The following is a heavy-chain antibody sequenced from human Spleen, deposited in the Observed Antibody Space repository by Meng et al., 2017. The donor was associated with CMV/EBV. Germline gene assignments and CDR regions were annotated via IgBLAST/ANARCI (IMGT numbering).Heavy chain of an antibody. CDR3: AESTSHSGNWFDP. CDR1: GFIFSIYA. D-gene: IGHD2/OR15-2a*01. Sequence: CAASGFIFSIYAMTWVRQAPGKGLEWVSTITNSGDKTFYAASVKGRCTISRDNSKNMLYLEMNSLRAEDTAVYYCAESTSHSGNWFDPWGQGTLVTVSS. CDR2: ITNSGDKT. V-gene: IGHV3-23*01. J-gene: IGHJ5*02.